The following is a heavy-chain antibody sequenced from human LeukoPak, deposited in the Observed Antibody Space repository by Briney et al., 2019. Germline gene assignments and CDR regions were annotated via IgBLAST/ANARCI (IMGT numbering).Heavy chain of an antibody. CDR2: ISGGGGTT. J-gene: IGHJ4*02. D-gene: IGHD5-18*01. V-gene: IGHV3-23*01. Sequence: GGSLRLSCAASGFTFSSDAMSWVRQAPGKGLEWVSTISGGGGTTYYSDSVKGRFTISRDNSKNTLYLQMNSLRTEDTAVYYCAKALLYSYGYDYWGQGALVTVSS. CDR1: GFTFSSDA. CDR3: AKALLYSYGYDY.